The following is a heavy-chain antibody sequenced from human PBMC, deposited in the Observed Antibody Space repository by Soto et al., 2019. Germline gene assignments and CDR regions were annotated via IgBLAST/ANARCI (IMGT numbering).Heavy chain of an antibody. Sequence: QVQLVQSGAEVKKPGSSVKVSCKASGGTFSSYAISWVRQAPGQGREWMGGIIPIFGTANYAQKFQGRVTITADESTSTAYMELSSLRSEDTAVYYCARVPPLRSQLHLRFDPWGQGTLVTVSS. D-gene: IGHD2-2*01. J-gene: IGHJ5*02. V-gene: IGHV1-69*01. CDR2: IIPIFGTA. CDR3: ARVPPLRSQLHLRFDP. CDR1: GGTFSSYA.